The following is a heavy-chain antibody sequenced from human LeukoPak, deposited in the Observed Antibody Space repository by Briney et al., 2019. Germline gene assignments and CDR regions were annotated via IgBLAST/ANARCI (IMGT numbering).Heavy chain of an antibody. CDR2: ISSSGSTI. CDR1: GFTFSSYE. V-gene: IGHV3-48*03. Sequence: GGSLRLSCAASGFTFSSYEMNWVRQAPGKGLEWVSYISSSGSTIYYADSVKGRFTISRDNAKNSLYLQMNSLRAEDTAVYYCARDQPSYDSSGYYIDYWGQGTLVTVSS. D-gene: IGHD3-22*01. CDR3: ARDQPSYDSSGYYIDY. J-gene: IGHJ4*02.